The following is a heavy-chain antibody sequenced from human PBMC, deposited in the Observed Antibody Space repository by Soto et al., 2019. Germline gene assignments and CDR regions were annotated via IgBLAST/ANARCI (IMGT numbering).Heavy chain of an antibody. J-gene: IGHJ4*02. V-gene: IGHV1-18*01. CDR3: ARGMRQPLDY. Sequence: QVQLVQSGAAVKKPGASVKVSCKASGYTFTSYDISWVRQAPGQGLEWMGWISTYNGNTNYAQRLQGRSPMTTDTPTSTAYMDLRSLSSDDTAGYYCARGMRQPLDYWGQGTLVTVSS. CDR2: ISTYNGNT. CDR1: GYTFTSYD. D-gene: IGHD6-13*01.